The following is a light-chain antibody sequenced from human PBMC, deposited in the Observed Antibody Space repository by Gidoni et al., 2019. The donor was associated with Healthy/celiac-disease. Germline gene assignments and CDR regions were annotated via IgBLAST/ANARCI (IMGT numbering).Light chain of an antibody. J-gene: IGKJ5*01. CDR1: HRVSSSY. Sequence: IVLTQYPRTLSLAPGERATLSCRASHRVSSSYLAWYKQKPGQAPRLLIYGASSRATGIPDRFSGSGSGTAFTLTISRLQTEDFAVSSCQQYGSSPITFGQGTRLEIK. V-gene: IGKV3-20*01. CDR2: GAS. CDR3: QQYGSSPIT.